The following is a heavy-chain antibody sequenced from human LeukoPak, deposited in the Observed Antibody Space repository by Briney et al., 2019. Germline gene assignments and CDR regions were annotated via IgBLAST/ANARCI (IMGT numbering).Heavy chain of an antibody. D-gene: IGHD2-2*01. CDR2: INYSGST. CDR3: ARRRRILGNIVVVPAAALGRYYFDY. CDR1: GYSIRNGYQ. J-gene: IGHJ4*02. V-gene: IGHV4-38-2*01. Sequence: PSETLSLTCSVSGYSIRNGYQWGWIRQPPGKGLEWMGSINYSGSTYDNPSLKSRVTISVDTSKNQFSLKLSSVTAADTAVYYCARRRRILGNIVVVPAAALGRYYFDYWGQGTLVTVSS.